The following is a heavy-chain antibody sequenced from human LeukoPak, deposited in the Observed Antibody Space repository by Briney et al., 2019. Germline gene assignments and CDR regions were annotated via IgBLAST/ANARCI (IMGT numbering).Heavy chain of an antibody. Sequence: SGTLSLTCAVYGGSFSGYYWSWIRQPPGKGLEWIGEINHSGSTNYNPSLKSRVTISVDTSKNQFSLKLSSVTAADTAVYYCASSRDGYNSRYYYYMDVWGKGTTVTVSS. CDR2: INHSGST. J-gene: IGHJ6*03. CDR3: ASSRDGYNSRYYYYMDV. D-gene: IGHD5-24*01. CDR1: GGSFSGYY. V-gene: IGHV4-34*01.